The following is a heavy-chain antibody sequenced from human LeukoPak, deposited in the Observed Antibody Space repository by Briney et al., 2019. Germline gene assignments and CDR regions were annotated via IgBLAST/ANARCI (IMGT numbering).Heavy chain of an antibody. D-gene: IGHD6-13*01. CDR2: IYYLGDT. Sequence: PSETLSLTCTVSGASISSSDYWGWIRQTPGKGLEWIGSIYYLGDTYYNASLQSRVTISLDKSKNQFSLKLSSVTAADTAVYYCARSPGYIIDAFDIWGQGTMVTVSS. V-gene: IGHV4-39*07. J-gene: IGHJ3*02. CDR3: ARSPGYIIDAFDI. CDR1: GASISSSDY.